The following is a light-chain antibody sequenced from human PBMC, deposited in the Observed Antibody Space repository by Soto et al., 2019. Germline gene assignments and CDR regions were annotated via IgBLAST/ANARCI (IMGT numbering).Light chain of an antibody. CDR3: SSYTSSSTYVV. CDR2: DVS. Sequence: QSALTQPASVSGSPGQSITISCTGTSSDVGGYNYVSWYQQHPGKAPKLMIYDVSNRPSGVSNRFSGSKSGNTASLTISGLQAEDEADYYCSSYTSSSTYVVFGGGTQXTV. V-gene: IGLV2-14*01. CDR1: SSDVGGYNY. J-gene: IGLJ2*01.